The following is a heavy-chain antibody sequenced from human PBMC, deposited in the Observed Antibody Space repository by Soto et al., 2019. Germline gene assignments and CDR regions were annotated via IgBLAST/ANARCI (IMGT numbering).Heavy chain of an antibody. CDR2: INPSRGTT. Sequence: GPSVKVSCKASGYTFTSYHVHWVRQAPGQGLELMGIINPSRGTTSYAQKFQGRVTMTMDTSASTVYMEVSSLRSEDTAMYYCARDASGYYYGSFDYWGQGTLVTVSS. CDR1: GYTFTSYH. J-gene: IGHJ4*02. CDR3: ARDASGYYYGSFDY. D-gene: IGHD3-22*01. V-gene: IGHV1-46*01.